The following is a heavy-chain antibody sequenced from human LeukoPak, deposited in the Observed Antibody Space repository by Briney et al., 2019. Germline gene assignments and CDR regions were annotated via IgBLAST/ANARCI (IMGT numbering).Heavy chain of an antibody. V-gene: IGHV4-61*02. CDR3: ARLYDSSGYYYASMDV. CDR1: GGSISSGSYY. Sequence: PSQTLSLTCTVSGGSISSGSYYWSWIRQPAGKGLEWIGRIYTSGSTNYNPSLKSRVTISVDTSKNQFSLKLSSVTAADTAVYYCARLYDSSGYYYASMDVWGKGTTVTTSS. J-gene: IGHJ6*03. D-gene: IGHD3-22*01. CDR2: IYTSGST.